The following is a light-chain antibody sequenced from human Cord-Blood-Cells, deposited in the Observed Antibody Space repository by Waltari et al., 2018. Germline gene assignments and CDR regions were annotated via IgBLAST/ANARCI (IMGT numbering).Light chain of an antibody. CDR1: QSISSY. Sequence: DIHMTQSPSSMSASLGDRVTITCRASQSISSYLNWYQQKPGKAPKLLIYAASSLQSRVPSRFSSSGSGTDFTLTISSLQPEDFATYYCQQSYSTPYTFGQGTKLEIK. CDR3: QQSYSTPYT. CDR2: AAS. J-gene: IGKJ2*01. V-gene: IGKV1-39*01.